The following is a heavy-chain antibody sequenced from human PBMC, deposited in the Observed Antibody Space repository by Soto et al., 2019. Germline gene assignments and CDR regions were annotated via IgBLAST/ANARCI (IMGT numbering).Heavy chain of an antibody. D-gene: IGHD2-2*02. CDR3: ARDVAGGYCISTSCYTTNWFDP. CDR2: LSDSGISI. CDR1: GCPFSSHA. Sequence: PGGSLRLSCTASGCPFSSHAMTWVRQAPGKGLEWVSGLSDSGISIYYADSVKGRLTISRDNSKNSLYLQMNSLRAEDTAVYYCARDVAGGYCISTSCYTTNWFDPWGQGTLVTVSS. V-gene: IGHV3-23*01. J-gene: IGHJ5*02.